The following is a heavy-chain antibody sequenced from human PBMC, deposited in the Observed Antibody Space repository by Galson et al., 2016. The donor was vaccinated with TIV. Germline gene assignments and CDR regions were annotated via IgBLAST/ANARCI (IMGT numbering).Heavy chain of an antibody. V-gene: IGHV4-38-2*02. CDR1: GYSISSGYY. CDR3: ARDCTSTTCHIYYYGMDV. J-gene: IGHJ6*02. Sequence: TLSLTCTVSGYSISSGYYWGWIRQPPGKGLEWIGNIYQTGSTYSNPSLRSRLTMSVDTSKNQFSLLLNSVTAADTAVYYCARDCTSTTCHIYYYGMDVWGQGTTVTVSS. CDR2: IYQTGST. D-gene: IGHD2-2*02.